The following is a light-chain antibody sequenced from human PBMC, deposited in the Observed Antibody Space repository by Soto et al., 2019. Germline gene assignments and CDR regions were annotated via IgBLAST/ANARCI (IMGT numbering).Light chain of an antibody. V-gene: IGKV3-11*01. Sequence: EIVLTQSPATLSLSPGERATLSCRASQSVSSYLAWYQQKPGQAPRLLIYDASNRATGIPARFSGSGSGTDFTLTISSLEPDDCAVYYCQQRSNWFTFGPGTKVDIK. J-gene: IGKJ3*01. CDR1: QSVSSY. CDR3: QQRSNWFT. CDR2: DAS.